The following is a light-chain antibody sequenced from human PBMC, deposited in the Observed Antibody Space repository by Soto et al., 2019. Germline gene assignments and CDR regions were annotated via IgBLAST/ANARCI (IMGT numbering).Light chain of an antibody. Sequence: DIQMTQSPSSLSASLGDRVSITCRASQDIRNYLAWYQHRPGEAPKLLLYAASILYSGVPFRFSGNGSGTDFTLTISGLQPEDVVTYFCQSYVSAPFTFGPGTRVDLK. J-gene: IGKJ3*01. CDR3: QSYVSAPFT. V-gene: IGKV1-27*01. CDR1: QDIRNY. CDR2: AAS.